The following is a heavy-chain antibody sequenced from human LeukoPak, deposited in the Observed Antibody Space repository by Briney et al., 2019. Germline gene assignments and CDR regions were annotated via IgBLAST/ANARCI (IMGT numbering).Heavy chain of an antibody. Sequence: SETLSLTCTVSGGSISSSSYYWGWIRQPPGKGLEWIGSIYYSGSTYYNPSLKSRVTISVDTSKNQFSLKLSSVTAADTAVYYCARDYGGSYFDYWGQGTLVTVSS. CDR3: ARDYGGSYFDY. CDR2: IYYSGST. D-gene: IGHD4-23*01. V-gene: IGHV4-39*02. J-gene: IGHJ4*02. CDR1: GGSISSSSYY.